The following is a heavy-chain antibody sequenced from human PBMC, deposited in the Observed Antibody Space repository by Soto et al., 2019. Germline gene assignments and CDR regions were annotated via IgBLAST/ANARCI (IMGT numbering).Heavy chain of an antibody. V-gene: IGHV1-46*03. CDR1: GYTFTSYY. D-gene: IGHD2-15*01. Sequence: ASVKVSCKASGYTFTSYYMHWVRQAPGQGLEWMGIINPSGGSTSYAQKFQGRVTMTRDTSTSTVYMKLSSLRSEDTAVYYCARDLCSGGSCYAFDPWGQGTLVTVSS. J-gene: IGHJ5*02. CDR3: ARDLCSGGSCYAFDP. CDR2: INPSGGST.